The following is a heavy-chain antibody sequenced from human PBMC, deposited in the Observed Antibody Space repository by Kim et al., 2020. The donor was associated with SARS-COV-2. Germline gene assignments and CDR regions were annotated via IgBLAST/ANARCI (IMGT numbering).Heavy chain of an antibody. CDR1: GFTFSNAW. CDR2: IKSKTDGGTT. CDR3: TTVGSTDSSSWYFPWFDP. J-gene: IGHJ5*02. D-gene: IGHD6-13*01. V-gene: IGHV3-15*01. Sequence: GGSLRLSCAASGFTFSNAWMSWVRQAPGKGLEWVGRIKSKTDGGTTDYAAPVKGRFTISRDDSKNTLYLQMNSLKTEDTAVYYCTTVGSTDSSSWYFPWFDPWGQGTLVTVSS.